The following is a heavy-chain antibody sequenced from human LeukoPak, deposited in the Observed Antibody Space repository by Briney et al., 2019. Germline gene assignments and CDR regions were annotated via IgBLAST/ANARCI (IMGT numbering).Heavy chain of an antibody. CDR3: ARAGHDSSGYSFRLDY. Sequence: ASVKVSCKTSGYTFAGHHIHWVRQAPGQGLEWMGWINPSSGDTKYAQNFQDRVIMSRDTSISTAYTDLSRLSSDDTAIYYCARAGHDSSGYSFRLDYWGQGTLVTVSS. D-gene: IGHD3-22*01. CDR1: GYTFAGHH. V-gene: IGHV1-2*02. CDR2: INPSSGDT. J-gene: IGHJ4*02.